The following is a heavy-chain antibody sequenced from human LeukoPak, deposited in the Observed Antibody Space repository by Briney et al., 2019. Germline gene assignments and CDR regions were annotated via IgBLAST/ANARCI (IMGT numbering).Heavy chain of an antibody. CDR3: AREAKGARVGIAAADAFDI. J-gene: IGHJ3*02. V-gene: IGHV4-61*02. Sequence: PSETLSLTCTVSGGSISSGSYYWSWIRQPAGKGLEWIGRIYTSGSTNYNPSPKSRVTISVDTSKNQFSLKLSSVTAADTAVYYCAREAKGARVGIAAADAFDIWGQGTMVTVSS. D-gene: IGHD6-13*01. CDR1: GGSISSGSYY. CDR2: IYTSGST.